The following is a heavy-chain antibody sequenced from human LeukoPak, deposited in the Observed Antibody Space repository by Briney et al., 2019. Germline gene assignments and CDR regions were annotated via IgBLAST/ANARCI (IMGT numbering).Heavy chain of an antibody. Sequence: GGCLRLSCAASGFTFSSYAMHWVRQAPGKGLEYVSAIISNGGSTYYANSVKGRFTISGDNSKNTLYLQMGSLRAEDMAVSYCARTIDFWSGPPYYYYMDVWGKGTTVTVSS. CDR2: IISNGGST. V-gene: IGHV3-64*01. J-gene: IGHJ6*03. CDR1: GFTFSSYA. CDR3: ARTIDFWSGPPYYYYMDV. D-gene: IGHD3-3*01.